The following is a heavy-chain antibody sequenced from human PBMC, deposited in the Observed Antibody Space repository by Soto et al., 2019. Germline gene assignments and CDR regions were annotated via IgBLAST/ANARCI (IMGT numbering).Heavy chain of an antibody. D-gene: IGHD2-15*01. Sequence: PSQTLSLTCAIFGDSVSSNSAAWNWIGQSPSRGLEWLGRTYYRSQWYNDYAVSVKSRITINPDTSKNQFSLHLTSVTPEDTAVYYCARARSCSGGTCYDSDFDYWGQGTLVTVSS. V-gene: IGHV6-1*01. CDR2: TYYRSQWYN. J-gene: IGHJ4*02. CDR1: GDSVSSNSAA. CDR3: ARARSCSGGTCYDSDFDY.